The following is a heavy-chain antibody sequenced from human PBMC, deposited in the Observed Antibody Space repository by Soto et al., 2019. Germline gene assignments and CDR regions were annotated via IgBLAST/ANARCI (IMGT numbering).Heavy chain of an antibody. CDR2: ISAYNGNT. CDR3: ARDRITIFGEQADAFDL. J-gene: IGHJ3*01. Sequence: GASVKVSCKASGYTCTIYGISCVRQSALRWLEWMGWISAYNGNTNFAQKLQDRVTMTTDTSTSTAYMELRSLRSDDTAVYYCARDRITIFGEQADAFDLWGQGTMVTVSS. D-gene: IGHD3-3*01. CDR1: GYTCTIYG. V-gene: IGHV1-18*01.